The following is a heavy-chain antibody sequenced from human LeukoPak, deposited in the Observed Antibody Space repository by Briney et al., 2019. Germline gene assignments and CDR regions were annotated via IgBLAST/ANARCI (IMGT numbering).Heavy chain of an antibody. CDR3: AREIRGVIIGSAGGAFDI. Sequence: GGSLRLSCAASGFTFSSYWMSWVRQAPGKGLERVANIKQDGSEKYYVDSVKGRFTISRDNAKNSLYLQMNSLRAEDTAVYYCAREIRGVIIGSAGGAFDIWGQGTMVTVSS. D-gene: IGHD3-10*01. V-gene: IGHV3-7*01. CDR1: GFTFSSYW. CDR2: IKQDGSEK. J-gene: IGHJ3*02.